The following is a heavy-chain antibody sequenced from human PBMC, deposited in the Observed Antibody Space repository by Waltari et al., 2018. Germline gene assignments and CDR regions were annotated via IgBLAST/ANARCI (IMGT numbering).Heavy chain of an antibody. CDR3: ARSSGSYSMDV. Sequence: QVQLVQPGPEVKKPGASVKVSGKASGTTFTSFAMHWVRQAPGQRLEWMGWSNVGNGNTKYSQEFQGRVTITRDTSASTAYMELSSLRSEDMAVYYCARSSGSYSMDVWGQGTTVTVSS. CDR2: SNVGNGNT. CDR1: GTTFTSFA. D-gene: IGHD1-26*01. J-gene: IGHJ6*03. V-gene: IGHV1-3*02.